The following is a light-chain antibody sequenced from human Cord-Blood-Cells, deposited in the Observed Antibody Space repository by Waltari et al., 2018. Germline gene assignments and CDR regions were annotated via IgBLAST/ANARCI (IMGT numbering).Light chain of an antibody. CDR1: SSDVGSYNL. Sequence: QSALTQPASVSGSPGQTIPISCTGTSSDVGSYNLVSWYQQHPGKAPNLMIYEGSKGPSGVSNRFSGSKSGNTASLTISGLQAEDEADYYCCSYAGSSTYVFGTGTKVTVL. J-gene: IGLJ1*01. CDR3: CSYAGSSTYV. V-gene: IGLV2-23*01. CDR2: EGS.